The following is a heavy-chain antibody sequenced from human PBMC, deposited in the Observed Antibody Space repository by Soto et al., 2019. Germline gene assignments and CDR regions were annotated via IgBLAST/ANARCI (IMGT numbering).Heavy chain of an antibody. CDR3: ARGVYCSSTSCQHYYYYGMDV. D-gene: IGHD2-2*01. J-gene: IGHJ6*02. V-gene: IGHV1-69*06. CDR1: GGTFSSYA. CDR2: IIPIFGTA. Sequence: QVQLVQSGAEVKKPGSSVKVSCKASGGTFSSYAISVVRQAPGQGLEWMGGIIPIFGTANYAQKFQGRVMITADKSTSTAYMELSSLRSEDTAVYYCARGVYCSSTSCQHYYYYGMDVWGQGTTVTVSS.